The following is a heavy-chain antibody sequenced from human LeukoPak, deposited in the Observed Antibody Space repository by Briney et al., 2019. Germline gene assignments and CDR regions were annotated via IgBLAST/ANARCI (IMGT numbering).Heavy chain of an antibody. CDR2: IYYSGST. V-gene: IGHV4-59*01. CDR3: ARVPTYYYDSSGYTSDAFDI. CDR1: GGSISSYY. Sequence: SETLSLTCTASGGSISSYYWSWIRQPPGKGLEWIGYIYYSGSTNYNPSLKSRVTISVDTSKNQFSLKLSSVTAADTAVYYCARVPTYYYDSSGYTSDAFDIWGQGTMVTVSS. J-gene: IGHJ3*02. D-gene: IGHD3-22*01.